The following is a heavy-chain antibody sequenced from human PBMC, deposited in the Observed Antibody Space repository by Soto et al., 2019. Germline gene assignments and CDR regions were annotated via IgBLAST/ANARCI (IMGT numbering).Heavy chain of an antibody. V-gene: IGHV4-34*01. CDR3: ARGPPRYSSSWYVRGPFDY. Sequence: KASDTLSLTCAVYGGSFSGYYWSWIRQPPGKGLEWIGEINHSGSTNYNPSLKSRVTISVDTSKNQFSLKLSSVTAADTAVYYCARGPPRYSSSWYVRGPFDYWGQGTLVTVSS. CDR1: GGSFSGYY. J-gene: IGHJ4*02. CDR2: INHSGST. D-gene: IGHD6-13*01.